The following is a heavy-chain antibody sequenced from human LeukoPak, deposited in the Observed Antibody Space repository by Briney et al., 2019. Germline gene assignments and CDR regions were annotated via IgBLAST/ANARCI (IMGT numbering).Heavy chain of an antibody. CDR3: ARPLFCAFDNCGYWLNP. V-gene: IGHV1-46*01. Sequence: ASVKVSCKTSGYTFTKYLIHWVRQAPGQGLEWVGTINPNGNATNYAPRLQGRLTLTQDTSTSTVYMELRGLTPDDTAVYYCARPLFCAFDNCGYWLNPWGPGTLVTVSS. CDR1: GYTFTKYL. J-gene: IGHJ5*02. CDR2: INPNGNAT. D-gene: IGHD1-20*01.